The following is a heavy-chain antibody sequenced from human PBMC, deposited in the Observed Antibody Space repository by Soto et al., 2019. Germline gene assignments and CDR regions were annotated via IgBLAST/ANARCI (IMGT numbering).Heavy chain of an antibody. V-gene: IGHV3-23*01. CDR2: ISGSDGKT. J-gene: IGHJ4*02. CDR1: GFSFGSYA. D-gene: IGHD3-3*01. CDR3: ARWSYLDY. Sequence: GGSLILSCAASGFSFGSYALSWVRQAPGKGLEWVSTISGSDGKTFYADSVKGRFSISRDTSQSTLYLQMNSLRADDTAMYYCARWSYLDYSGQGALVTV.